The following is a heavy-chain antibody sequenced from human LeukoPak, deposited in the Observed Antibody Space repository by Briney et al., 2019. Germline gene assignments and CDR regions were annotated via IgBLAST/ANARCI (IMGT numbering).Heavy chain of an antibody. CDR2: ISANGGHT. Sequence: GGSLRLSCAASGFTFSNYAMHWVRQAPGKGLEYVSAISANGGHTYYANSVKGRFTISRDNSKNTLYFQMGSLRAEDMAVYYCARVGDETAFDIWGQGTMVTVSS. V-gene: IGHV3-64*01. D-gene: IGHD4-17*01. CDR3: ARVGDETAFDI. J-gene: IGHJ3*02. CDR1: GFTFSNYA.